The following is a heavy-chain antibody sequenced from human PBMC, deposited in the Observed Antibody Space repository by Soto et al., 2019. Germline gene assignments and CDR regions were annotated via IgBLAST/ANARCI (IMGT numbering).Heavy chain of an antibody. J-gene: IGHJ3*02. Sequence: GGSLRISCAASGFPFSSYWMSWVRQAPGKGLEWVANIKQDGREKYYVDSVEGRFTISRDNAKNSLYLQMNSLRAEDTAVYYCARSGEEKFWSGYYQPGDAFDIWGQGTMVTVSS. CDR3: ARSGEEKFWSGYYQPGDAFDI. CDR1: GFPFSSYW. V-gene: IGHV3-7*01. CDR2: IKQDGREK. D-gene: IGHD3-3*01.